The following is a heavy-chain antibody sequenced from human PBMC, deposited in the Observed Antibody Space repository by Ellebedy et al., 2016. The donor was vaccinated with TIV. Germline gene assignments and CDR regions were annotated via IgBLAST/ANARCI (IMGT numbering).Heavy chain of an antibody. Sequence: GESLKVSXAASGFTFSSYAMHWVRQAPGKGLEWVAVISYDGSNKYYADSVKGRFTISRDNSKNTLYLQMNSLRAEDTAVYYCARDSLLWFGELNFPSGSHGMDVWGQGTTVTVSS. D-gene: IGHD3-10*01. J-gene: IGHJ6*02. CDR1: GFTFSSYA. CDR3: ARDSLLWFGELNFPSGSHGMDV. CDR2: ISYDGSNK. V-gene: IGHV3-30-3*01.